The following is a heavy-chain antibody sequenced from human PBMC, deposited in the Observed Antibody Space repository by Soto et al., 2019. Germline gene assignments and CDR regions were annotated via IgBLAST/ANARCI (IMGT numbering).Heavy chain of an antibody. D-gene: IGHD5-18*01. V-gene: IGHV3-64D*06. CDR1: GFTFRSYA. J-gene: IGHJ5*02. CDR2: LSGDGRST. Sequence: PGGSLRLSCSASGFTFRSYAIHWVRQAPGKGLEYVSALSGDGRSTYYADSVKGRFTVFRDNSKNTLFLQMSSLRVEDTAVYYCVKGNWAYSYNNWFDPRGQGTLVTVSS. CDR3: VKGNWAYSYNNWFDP.